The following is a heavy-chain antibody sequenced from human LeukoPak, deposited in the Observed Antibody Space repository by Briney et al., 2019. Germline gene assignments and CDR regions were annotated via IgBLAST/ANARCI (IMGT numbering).Heavy chain of an antibody. V-gene: IGHV3-48*01. J-gene: IGHJ6*02. D-gene: IGHD3-10*01. Sequence: PGGSLRLSCAASGFTFSSYSMNWVRQAPGKGLEWVSYISSSSSTIYYADSVKSRFTISRDNAKNSLYLQMNSLRAEDTAVYYCAKPWFKWTDYYYGMDVWGQGTTVTVSS. CDR2: ISSSSSTI. CDR3: AKPWFKWTDYYYGMDV. CDR1: GFTFSSYS.